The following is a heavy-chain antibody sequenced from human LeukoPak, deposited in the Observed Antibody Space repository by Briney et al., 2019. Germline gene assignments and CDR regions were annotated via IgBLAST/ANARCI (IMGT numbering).Heavy chain of an antibody. Sequence: PGGSLRLSCAASGLTVSSNEMGWVRQAPGEGREWVSSIRGGGTYYAHSRKSRFTISRDNSKNTLHLQMNSLRAEDTAVYYCKKASRHPSKRITMIVVVITLFDYWGQGTLVTVSS. CDR3: KKASRHPSKRITMIVVVITLFDY. D-gene: IGHD3-22*01. CDR1: GLTVSSNE. V-gene: IGHV3-38-3*01. J-gene: IGHJ4*02. CDR2: IRGGGT.